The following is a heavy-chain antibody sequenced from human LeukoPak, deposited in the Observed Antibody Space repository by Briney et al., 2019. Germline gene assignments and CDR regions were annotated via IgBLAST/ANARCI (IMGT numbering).Heavy chain of an antibody. V-gene: IGHV3-53*01. CDR3: ARDKPDSRYCSGGSCYVSDY. CDR1: GFTVSSNY. J-gene: IGHJ4*02. Sequence: GGSLRLSCAASGFTVSSNYMSWVRQAPGKGLEWVSVIYSGGSTYYADSVKGRFTISRDNSKNTLYLQMNGLRAEDTAVYYCARDKPDSRYCSGGSCYVSDYWGQGTLVTASS. CDR2: IYSGGST. D-gene: IGHD2-15*01.